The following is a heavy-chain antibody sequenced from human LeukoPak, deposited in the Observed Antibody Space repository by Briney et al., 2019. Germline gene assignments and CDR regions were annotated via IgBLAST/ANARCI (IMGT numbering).Heavy chain of an antibody. D-gene: IGHD6-6*01. V-gene: IGHV3-11*04. CDR3: ARADDSRSCYFDY. CDR1: GFTFSDYY. CDR2: ISSSGNSI. J-gene: IGHJ4*02. Sequence: GGSLRLSCAASGFTFSDYYMSWIRQAPGKGLEWVSYISSSGNSISYAGSVKGRFTISRDNAKNSMYLKMNSLRAEDTAVYYCARADDSRSCYFDYWGQGTVVSVSS.